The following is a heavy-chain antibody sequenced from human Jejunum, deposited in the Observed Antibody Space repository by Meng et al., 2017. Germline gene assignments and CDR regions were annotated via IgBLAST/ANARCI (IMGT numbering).Heavy chain of an antibody. D-gene: IGHD3-16*01. Sequence: GESLKISCKDFGYSFTSYWIAWVRQMPGKGLEWIGMNYPADSDTRYSPSFQGQVTISADKSISPAYLQWSSLKAPDTAMYYCERHTFGNLKIKELVPGGLYNGFDPWGQGTLVTVSS. J-gene: IGHJ5*02. CDR2: NYPADSDT. CDR1: GYSFTSYW. CDR3: ERHTFGNLKIKELVPGGLYNGFDP. V-gene: IGHV5-51*01.